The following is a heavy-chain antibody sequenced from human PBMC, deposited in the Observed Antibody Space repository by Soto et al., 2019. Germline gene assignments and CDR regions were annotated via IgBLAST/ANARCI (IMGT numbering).Heavy chain of an antibody. CDR3: ARTAAAGKYYYGMDV. CDR1: GYSFTSYW. D-gene: IGHD6-13*01. Sequence: PGESLKISCKVSGYSFTSYWIGWVRQMPGKGLELMGIIYPGDSDTRYSPSFQGQVTISADKSISTAYLQWSSLKASDTAMYYCARTAAAGKYYYGMDVWGQGTTVTVSS. V-gene: IGHV5-51*01. CDR2: IYPGDSDT. J-gene: IGHJ6*02.